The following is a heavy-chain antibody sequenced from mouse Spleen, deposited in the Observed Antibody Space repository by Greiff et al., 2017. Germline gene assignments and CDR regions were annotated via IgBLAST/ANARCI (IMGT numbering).Heavy chain of an antibody. V-gene: IGHV1-64*01. CDR3: ARAPYYYGKDY. Sequence: QVQLQQPGAELVKPGASVKLSCKASGYTFTSYWMHWVKQRPGQGLEWIGMIHPNSGSTNYNEKFKSKATLTVDKSSSTAYMQLSSLTSEDSAVYYCARAPYYYGKDYWGQGTTLTVSS. D-gene: IGHD1-1*01. CDR1: GYTFTSYW. J-gene: IGHJ2*01. CDR2: IHPNSGST.